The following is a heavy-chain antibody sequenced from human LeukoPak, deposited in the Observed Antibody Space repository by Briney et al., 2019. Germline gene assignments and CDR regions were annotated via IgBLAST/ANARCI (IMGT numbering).Heavy chain of an antibody. CDR1: GYSFTTYW. CDR2: IYPGDSDT. J-gene: IGHJ4*02. Sequence: GESLKISCKGSGYSFTTYWIGWVRQMPGKDLEWMGIIYPGDSDTRYSPSFQGQVTISADKSINTAYLQWSNLKASDTAMYYCARHHGPYRSGDYWGQGTLVTVSS. CDR3: ARHHGPYRSGDY. D-gene: IGHD3-10*01. V-gene: IGHV5-51*01.